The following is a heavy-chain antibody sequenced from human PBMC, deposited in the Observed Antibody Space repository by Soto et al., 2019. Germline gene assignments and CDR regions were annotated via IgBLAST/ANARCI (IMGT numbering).Heavy chain of an antibody. J-gene: IGHJ5*02. V-gene: IGHV4-34*01. Sequence: AVYGGSFSGYYWIGIRQPPGKGLEWIGEINHSGSTNYNPSLKSRVTISVDTSKNQFSLKLSSVTAADTAVYYCARVGEVVPAIDWFDPWGQGTLVTVSS. D-gene: IGHD2-2*01. CDR3: ARVGEVVPAIDWFDP. CDR1: GGSFSGYY. CDR2: INHSGST.